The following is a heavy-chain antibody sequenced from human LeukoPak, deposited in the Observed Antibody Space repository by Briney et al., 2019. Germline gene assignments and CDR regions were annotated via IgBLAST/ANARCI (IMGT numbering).Heavy chain of an antibody. Sequence: PGRSLRLSCAASGFTFSSYGMHWVRQAPGKGLEWVAVISYDGSNKYYADSVKGRFTISRDNSKNTLYLQMNSLRAEDTAVYYCANSDYGDYDRVGVYGMDVWGQGTTVTVSS. CDR1: GFTFSSYG. J-gene: IGHJ6*02. D-gene: IGHD4-17*01. CDR2: ISYDGSNK. V-gene: IGHV3-30*18. CDR3: ANSDYGDYDRVGVYGMDV.